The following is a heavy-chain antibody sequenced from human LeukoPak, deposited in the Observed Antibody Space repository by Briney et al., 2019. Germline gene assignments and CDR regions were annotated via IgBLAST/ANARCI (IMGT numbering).Heavy chain of an antibody. D-gene: IGHD6-19*01. Sequence: GGSLRLSYAASGFTFSSYGMHWVRQAPGKGLEWVAVISYDGSNKYYADSVKGRFTISRDNSKNTLYLQMNSLRAEDTAVYYCAKAPYSGWWYPGGYYYYGMDVWGQGTTVTVSS. CDR2: ISYDGSNK. CDR3: AKAPYSGWWYPGGYYYYGMDV. CDR1: GFTFSSYG. J-gene: IGHJ6*02. V-gene: IGHV3-30*18.